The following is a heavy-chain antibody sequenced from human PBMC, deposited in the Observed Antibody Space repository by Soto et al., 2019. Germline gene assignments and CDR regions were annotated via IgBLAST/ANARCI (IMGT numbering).Heavy chain of an antibody. D-gene: IGHD1-26*01. CDR1: GFTFADSA. V-gene: IGHV1-58*01. J-gene: IGHJ4*02. CDR3: ATANNTSPFDY. Sequence: QLAQSGPEVKKPGTSLKVSCKASGFTFADSAVQWVRQARGQSLEWMGRILVDSHNTKSAQKFTERVTISWDVSTSTAFMELRSLRSEDTAVYYCATANNTSPFDYWGQGTLVTVSS. CDR2: ILVDSHNT.